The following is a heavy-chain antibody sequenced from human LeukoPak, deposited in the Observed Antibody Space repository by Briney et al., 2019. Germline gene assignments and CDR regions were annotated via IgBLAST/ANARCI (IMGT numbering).Heavy chain of an antibody. CDR3: ARGRADYYFDY. CDR1: GFTFSGYS. CDR2: ISSGSSAI. J-gene: IGHJ4*02. Sequence: PGGSLRLSCAASGFTFSGYSMNWVRQAPGKGLEWVSYISSGSSAIYYADSVKGRFTISRDNAKNSLYLQMNSLRAEDTAVYYGARGRADYYFDYWGQGTLVTVSS. V-gene: IGHV3-48*01. D-gene: IGHD2-21*02.